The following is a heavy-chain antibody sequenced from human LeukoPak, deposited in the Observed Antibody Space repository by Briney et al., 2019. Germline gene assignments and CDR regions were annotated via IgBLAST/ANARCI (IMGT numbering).Heavy chain of an antibody. CDR1: GFAFSDYA. CDR2: FRGSGTTT. J-gene: IGHJ4*02. V-gene: IGHV3-23*01. D-gene: IGHD3-22*01. Sequence: GESLRLSCAASGFAFSDYAVSWVRQAPGKGLEWVSGFRGSGTTTYYADSVKGRFTISRDNSKNTLYLQMNSLRAEDTAVYYCAKVVSYYYDSSGYYQDYWGQGTLVTVSS. CDR3: AKVVSYYYDSSGYYQDY.